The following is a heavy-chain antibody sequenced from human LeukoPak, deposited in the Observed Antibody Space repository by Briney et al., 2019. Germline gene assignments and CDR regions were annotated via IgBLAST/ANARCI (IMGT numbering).Heavy chain of an antibody. CDR2: VYSGGST. J-gene: IGHJ4*02. CDR3: ARFDYGGYFDY. V-gene: IGHV3-66*01. D-gene: IGHD4-23*01. Sequence: GGSLRLSCAASGFTVSNNYMSWVRQAPGKGLEWVSVVYSGGSTYSADSVKGRFTISRDNSKNTLYLQMNSLRAEDTAVYYCARFDYGGYFDYWGQGTPVTVSS. CDR1: GFTVSNNY.